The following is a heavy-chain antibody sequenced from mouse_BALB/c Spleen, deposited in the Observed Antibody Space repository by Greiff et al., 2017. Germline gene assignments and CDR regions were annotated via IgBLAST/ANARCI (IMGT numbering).Heavy chain of an antibody. CDR2: IWSGGST. CDR3: ARNDGSRSYWYFDV. V-gene: IGHV2-4-1*01. J-gene: IGHJ1*01. D-gene: IGHD1-1*01. Sequence: QVQLQQSGPGLVQPSQSLSITCTVSGFSLTSYGVHWVRQSPGKGLEWLGVIWSGGSTDYNAAFISRLSISKDNSKSQVFFKMNSLQADDTAIYYCARNDGSRSYWYFDVWGAGATVTVSS. CDR1: GFSLTSYG.